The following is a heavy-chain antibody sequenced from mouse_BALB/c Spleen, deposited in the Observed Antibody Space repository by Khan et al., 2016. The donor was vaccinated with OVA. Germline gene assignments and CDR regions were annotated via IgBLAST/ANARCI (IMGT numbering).Heavy chain of an antibody. D-gene: IGHD2-10*01. V-gene: IGHV5-9*02. CDR2: ISGTGIYT. Sequence: EVELVESGGGLVKPGGSLKLSCAPSGFAFSSYDMSWVRQTPGKRLEWVATISGTGIYTYYPDSVKGRFTISRDNARNTLYLQMSSLRSEDTALYYCARPSYDGNPWFTYRGQGTLVTVSA. CDR1: GFAFSSYD. J-gene: IGHJ3*01. CDR3: ARPSYDGNPWFTY.